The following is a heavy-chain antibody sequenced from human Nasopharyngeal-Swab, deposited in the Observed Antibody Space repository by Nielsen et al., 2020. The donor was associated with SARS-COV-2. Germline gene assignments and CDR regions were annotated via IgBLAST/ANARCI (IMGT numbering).Heavy chain of an antibody. D-gene: IGHD6-13*01. Sequence: SLKISCAASGFTFDDYAMHWVRQAPGKGLEWVSGISWNSGSIGYTDSVKGRFTISRDNAKNSLYLQMNSLRAEDTAVYYCARDPPEKISSSWYRYYYYGMDVWGQGTTVTVSS. CDR1: GFTFDDYA. V-gene: IGHV3-9*01. CDR2: ISWNSGSI. CDR3: ARDPPEKISSSWYRYYYYGMDV. J-gene: IGHJ6*02.